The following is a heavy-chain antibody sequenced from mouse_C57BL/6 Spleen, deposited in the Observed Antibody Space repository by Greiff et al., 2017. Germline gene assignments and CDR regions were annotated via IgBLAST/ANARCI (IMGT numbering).Heavy chain of an antibody. D-gene: IGHD2-5*01. Sequence: QVQLQQPGAELVKPGASVKMYCKASGYTFTSYWITWVKQRPGQGLEWIGDIYPGSGSTNYNEKFKSKATLTVDTSSSTAYMQLSSLTSEDSAVXYGARIYSNYGGAWFAYWGQGTLVTVSA. V-gene: IGHV1-55*01. CDR1: GYTFTSYW. CDR3: ARIYSNYGGAWFAY. CDR2: IYPGSGST. J-gene: IGHJ3*01.